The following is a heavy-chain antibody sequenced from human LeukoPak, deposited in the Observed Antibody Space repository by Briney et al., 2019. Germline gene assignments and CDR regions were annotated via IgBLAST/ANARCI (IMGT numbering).Heavy chain of an antibody. J-gene: IGHJ3*02. V-gene: IGHV3-30-3*01. CDR2: ISYDGSNK. D-gene: IGHD6-13*01. Sequence: GGSLRLSCAASGFTFSSYAMHWVRQAPGKGLEWVAVISYDGSNKYYADSVKGRFTISRDNSKNTLYLQMNSLRAEDTAVYYCARGAAARLDDAFDIWGQGTMVTVSS. CDR3: ARGAAARLDDAFDI. CDR1: GFTFSSYA.